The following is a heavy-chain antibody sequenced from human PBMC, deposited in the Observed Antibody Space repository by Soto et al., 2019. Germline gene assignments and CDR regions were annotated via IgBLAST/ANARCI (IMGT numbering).Heavy chain of an antibody. CDR2: IYYSGST. CDR1: GGSISSYY. Sequence: SETLSLTCTVSGGSISSYYSSWIRQPPGKGLEWIGYIYYSGSTNYNPSLKSRVTISVDTSKNQFSLKLSSVTAADTAVYYCARQGGVHSSGWDFAYWGQGTLVTVSS. CDR3: ARQGGVHSSGWDFAY. J-gene: IGHJ4*02. V-gene: IGHV4-59*08. D-gene: IGHD6-19*01.